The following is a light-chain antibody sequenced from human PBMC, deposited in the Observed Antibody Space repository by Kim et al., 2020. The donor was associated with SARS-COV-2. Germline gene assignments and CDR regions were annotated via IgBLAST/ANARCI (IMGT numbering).Light chain of an antibody. CDR3: QQYNNWPLLLT. V-gene: IGKV3-15*01. CDR1: QSVGIS. J-gene: IGKJ4*01. Sequence: EIVMTQSPATLSVFPGERAILSCKATQSVGISLAWYQQKPGRAPRLLIYAASTRATGIPARFSGSGSGTEFTLTISSLLSEDYAVYYCQQYNNWPLLLTFGGGTKVEIK. CDR2: AAS.